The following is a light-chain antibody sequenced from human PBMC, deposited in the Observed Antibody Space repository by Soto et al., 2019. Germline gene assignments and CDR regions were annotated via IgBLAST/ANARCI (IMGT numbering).Light chain of an antibody. Sequence: EIVMTQSPATLYVSPGERATLSCRASQSVNSNLAWYRQKPGRAPRLLISDASTRATGVPARFSGSGSGTEFTLTISRLQSEDSGIYYCQQYNFWPPLTFGGGTKVEIK. CDR1: QSVNSN. V-gene: IGKV3-15*01. CDR3: QQYNFWPPLT. J-gene: IGKJ4*01. CDR2: DAS.